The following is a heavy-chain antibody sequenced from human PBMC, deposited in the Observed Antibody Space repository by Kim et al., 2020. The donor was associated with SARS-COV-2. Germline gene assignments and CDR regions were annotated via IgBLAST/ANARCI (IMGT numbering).Heavy chain of an antibody. CDR3: AREPLRGGREYYFDY. CDR2: IIPIFGTA. D-gene: IGHD5-12*01. J-gene: IGHJ4*02. V-gene: IGHV1-69*13. Sequence: SVKVSCKASGGTFSSYAISWVRQAPGQGLEWMGGIIPIFGTANYAQKFQGRVTITADESTSTAYMELSSLRSEDTAVYYCAREPLRGGREYYFDYWGQGTLVTVSS. CDR1: GGTFSSYA.